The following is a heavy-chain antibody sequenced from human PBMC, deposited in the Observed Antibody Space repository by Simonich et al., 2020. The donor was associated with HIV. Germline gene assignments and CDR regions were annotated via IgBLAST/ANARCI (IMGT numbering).Heavy chain of an antibody. CDR1: GFTFSSYS. V-gene: IGHV3-21*01. CDR2: ITSSSSYI. D-gene: IGHD3-10*01. CDR3: ARAGRDGYNLHFQH. Sequence: EVQLVESGGGLVKPGGSLRLSCAASGFTFSSYSMNWVRQAPGKGLGLVTSITSSSSYIYYADSVKGRFTISRDNAKNSLYLQMNSLRAEDTAVYYCARAGRDGYNLHFQHWGQGTLVTVSS. J-gene: IGHJ1*01.